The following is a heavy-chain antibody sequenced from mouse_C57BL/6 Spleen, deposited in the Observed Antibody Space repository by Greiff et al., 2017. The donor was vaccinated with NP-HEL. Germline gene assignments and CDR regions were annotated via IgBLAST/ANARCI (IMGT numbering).Heavy chain of an antibody. D-gene: IGHD2-4*01. CDR1: GYTFTSYG. CDR2: IYPRSGNT. J-gene: IGHJ4*01. Sequence: VQGVESGAELARPGASVKLSCKASGYTFTSYGISWVKQRTGQGLEWIGEIYPRSGNTYYNEKFKGKATLTADKSSSTAYMELRSLTSEDSAVYFCAREWEDYDYAMDYWGQGTSVTVSS. V-gene: IGHV1-81*01. CDR3: AREWEDYDYAMDY.